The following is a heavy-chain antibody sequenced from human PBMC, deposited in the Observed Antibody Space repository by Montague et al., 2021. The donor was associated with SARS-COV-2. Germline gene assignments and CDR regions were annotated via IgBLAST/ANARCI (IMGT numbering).Heavy chain of an antibody. CDR3: ASAPRDSFGYWAY. CDR2: INHRGYI. Sequence: SETLSLTCAVYGGSFSNFYWSWIRQPPGKGLEWTGEINHRGYIDYNPSLESRVTISVDTSKNQFSLKVNSVTAADTAVYYCASAPRDSFGYWAYWGQGTLLTVSS. D-gene: IGHD3-22*01. J-gene: IGHJ4*02. V-gene: IGHV4-34*01. CDR1: GGSFSNFY.